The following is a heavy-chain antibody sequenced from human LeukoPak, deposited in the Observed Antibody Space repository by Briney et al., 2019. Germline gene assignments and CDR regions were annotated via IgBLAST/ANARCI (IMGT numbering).Heavy chain of an antibody. CDR3: ARHFPHYDFWGGYYSWYYYGMEV. CDR2: IYYSGST. CDR1: GGSISSDY. D-gene: IGHD3-3*01. J-gene: IGHJ6*02. V-gene: IGHV4-59*08. Sequence: PSETLSLTCTVSGGSISSDYCSWIRQPPGKGLEWIGYIYYSGSTNYNPSLKSRVTISVDTSKNQFSLKLSSVTAADTAVYYCARHFPHYDFWGGYYSWYYYGMEVWGPRNTVTVSS.